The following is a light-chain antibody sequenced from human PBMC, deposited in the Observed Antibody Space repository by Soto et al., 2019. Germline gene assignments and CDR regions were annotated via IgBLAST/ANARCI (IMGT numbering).Light chain of an antibody. CDR3: SSYAGSSTFWV. J-gene: IGLJ3*02. V-gene: IGLV2-23*03. CDR2: EGS. Sequence: QSALTQPASVSGSPGQSITISCTGTSSDVGSYNLVSWFQQHPGNAPKLMIYEGSKRPSGVSNRFSGSKSGNRASLTISGLQAEDEDDYYCSSYAGSSTFWVFGGGTKVTVL. CDR1: SSDVGSYNL.